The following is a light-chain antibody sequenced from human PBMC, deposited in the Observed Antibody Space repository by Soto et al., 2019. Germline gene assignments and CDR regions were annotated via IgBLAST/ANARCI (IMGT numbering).Light chain of an antibody. CDR1: QSVSTY. Sequence: EIVLTQSPATLSSYPGERATLSCMASQSVSTYLAWYQQKPGQPPRLLIYDASSRATRIPDRFSGSGSGTDFTLTISRLETEDFAVYYCQQHGTTPITFGQGTRLEIK. CDR2: DAS. V-gene: IGKV3-20*01. J-gene: IGKJ5*01. CDR3: QQHGTTPIT.